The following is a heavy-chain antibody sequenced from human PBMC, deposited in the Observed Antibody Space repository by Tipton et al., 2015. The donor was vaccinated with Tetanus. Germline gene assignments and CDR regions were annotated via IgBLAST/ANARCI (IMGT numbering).Heavy chain of an antibody. CDR3: ARGMDYDSSGIDDF. CDR1: GYNFVNFG. CDR2: ISAYNGKT. Sequence: QSGAEVKEPGASVKVSCKASGYNFVNFGISWVRQAPGQGLEWMGWISAYNGKTKYAQRLQGRVTMTTDRSASTAYMDLRRLRSDDTAIYYCARGMDYDSSGIDDFWGQGTLVPVSS. D-gene: IGHD3-22*01. V-gene: IGHV1-18*01. J-gene: IGHJ4*02.